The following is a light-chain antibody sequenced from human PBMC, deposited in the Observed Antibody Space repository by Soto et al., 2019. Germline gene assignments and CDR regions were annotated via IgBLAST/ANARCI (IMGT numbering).Light chain of an antibody. CDR1: QSVSNQ. V-gene: IGKV3-11*01. Sequence: EIVLTQSPVTLSLSPGERATLSCRASQSVSNQLAWYQQKPGQAPRLLIYDASRRFTGIPPRFSGSGSGTDFTLTLSSLEPEDFAVYYCQQRAGSSTFGQGTRLEIK. CDR3: QQRAGSST. J-gene: IGKJ5*01. CDR2: DAS.